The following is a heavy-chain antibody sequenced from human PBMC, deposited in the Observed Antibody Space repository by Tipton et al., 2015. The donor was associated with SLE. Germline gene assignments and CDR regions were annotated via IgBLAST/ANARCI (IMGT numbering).Heavy chain of an antibody. Sequence: SLRLSCAASGFTFSSYAMSWVRQAPGKGLEWISTISGSGIATYYADSVKGRFTISRDNSKNTVSLQMTSLRADDRAVYYCAKASLEDGSGGYPDYWGQGTLVTVSS. CDR1: GFTFSSYA. CDR2: ISGSGIAT. J-gene: IGHJ4*02. CDR3: AKASLEDGSGGYPDY. V-gene: IGHV3-23*01. D-gene: IGHD6-19*01.